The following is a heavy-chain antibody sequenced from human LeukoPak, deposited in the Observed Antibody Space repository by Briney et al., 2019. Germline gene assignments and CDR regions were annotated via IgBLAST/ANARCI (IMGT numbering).Heavy chain of an antibody. CDR3: ARDPGGYNNWAAAFDI. V-gene: IGHV6-1*01. CDR1: GDSVSNNRAA. Sequence: SQTLSLTCGISGDSVSNNRAAWNWITQSPSRGLEWLGRTYYRSRWSSDYAVSVKSRITFNADASKNQFSLHLNSVTPEDTAVYYCARDPGGYNNWAAAFDIWGQGTMVTVSS. J-gene: IGHJ3*02. CDR2: TYYRSRWSS. D-gene: IGHD3-10*01.